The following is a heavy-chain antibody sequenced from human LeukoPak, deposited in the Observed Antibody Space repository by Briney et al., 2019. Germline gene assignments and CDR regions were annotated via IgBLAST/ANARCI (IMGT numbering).Heavy chain of an antibody. D-gene: IGHD3-10*01. Sequence: PSQTLSLTCTVSGSSISSGDYYWSWIRQPPGKGLEWIGYIYYSGSTYYNPSLKSRVTISVDTSKNQFSLKLSSVTAADTAVYYCARGLKGSYSFFDYWGQGTLVTVSS. CDR1: GSSISSGDYY. J-gene: IGHJ4*02. V-gene: IGHV4-30-4*08. CDR3: ARGLKGSYSFFDY. CDR2: IYYSGST.